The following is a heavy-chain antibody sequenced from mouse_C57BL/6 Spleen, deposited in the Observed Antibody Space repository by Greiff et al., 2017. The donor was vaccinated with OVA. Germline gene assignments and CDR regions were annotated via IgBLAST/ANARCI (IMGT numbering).Heavy chain of an antibody. CDR1: GFTFNTYA. CDR2: ISSRSSNYAT. Sequence: EVQVVESGGGLVQPKGSLKLSCAASGFTFNTYAMHWVRQAPGKGLEWVARISSRSSNYATYYADSVQDSFTISRDDLQNMLYLQMNDLKTEVKAVYNCVRGNYGGGAWFAYWGQGTLVTVSA. J-gene: IGHJ3*01. CDR3: VRGNYGGGAWFAY. D-gene: IGHD1-1*01. V-gene: IGHV10-3*01.